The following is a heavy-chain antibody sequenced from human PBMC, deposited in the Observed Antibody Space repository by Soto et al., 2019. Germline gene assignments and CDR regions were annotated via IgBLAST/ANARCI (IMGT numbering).Heavy chain of an antibody. CDR2: ISTYNGDT. J-gene: IGHJ6*02. Sequence: QVQLVQSGAEVKKPGASVKVSCKASGYTFTTYDISWVRQAPGQGLEWMGRISTYNGDTNYPQSLQGRLTMTTDTSTNTAYMELRSLRSDDTAVYYCARDPYNVLMVSAPNLYGMDVWGQGTTVTVSS. D-gene: IGHD2-8*01. V-gene: IGHV1-18*01. CDR1: GYTFTTYD. CDR3: ARDPYNVLMVSAPNLYGMDV.